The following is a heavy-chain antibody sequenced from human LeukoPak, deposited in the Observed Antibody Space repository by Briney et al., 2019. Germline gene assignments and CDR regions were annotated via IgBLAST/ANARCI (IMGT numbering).Heavy chain of an antibody. CDR2: IKSKTDGGTT. D-gene: IGHD4-17*01. V-gene: IGHV3-15*01. CDR3: TTAFIYGDYDLSSDY. J-gene: IGHJ4*02. Sequence: GGSLRLSCAASGFTFSNAWVSWVRQAPGKGLEWGGRIKSKTDGGTTDYAAPVKGRFTISRDDSKNTLYLQMHSLKTEDTAVYYCTTAFIYGDYDLSSDYWGQGTLVTVSS. CDR1: GFTFSNAW.